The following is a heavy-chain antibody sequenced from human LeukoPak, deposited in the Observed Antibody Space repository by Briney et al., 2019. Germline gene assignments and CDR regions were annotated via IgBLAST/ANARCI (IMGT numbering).Heavy chain of an antibody. V-gene: IGHV3-7*01. CDR1: GFTFSNYW. Sequence: GGSLRLSCTVSGFTFSNYWMSWVRQAPGKGLEWVANIKQEGSEKYYVDSVKGRFTISRDNAKKSVYLQMNSLRAEDTAVYYCATVRIVVVPAARALDYWGQGTLVTVSS. J-gene: IGHJ4*02. D-gene: IGHD2-2*01. CDR2: IKQEGSEK. CDR3: ATVRIVVVPAARALDY.